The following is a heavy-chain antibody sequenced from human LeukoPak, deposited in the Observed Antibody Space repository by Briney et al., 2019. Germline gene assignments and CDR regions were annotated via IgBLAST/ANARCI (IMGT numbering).Heavy chain of an antibody. CDR2: FYYSGST. Sequence: PSETLSLTCTVSVGPISSYYWMWMPKPPGKGLVGLGYFYYSGSTNYNSSLKSRVTISVDTSKNQFSLKLSSVTAADTAVYYCARLGITGTTASRDYWGQGTLVTVSS. V-gene: IGHV4-59*08. CDR1: VGPISSYY. CDR3: ARLGITGTTASRDY. D-gene: IGHD1-20*01. J-gene: IGHJ4*02.